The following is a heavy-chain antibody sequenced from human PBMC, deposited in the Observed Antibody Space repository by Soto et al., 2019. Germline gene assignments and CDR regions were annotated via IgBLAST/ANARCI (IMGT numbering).Heavy chain of an antibody. J-gene: IGHJ6*02. CDR3: AKGMNYDYNYLLDV. V-gene: IGHV3-30*18. CDR1: GFTFGTYA. Sequence: GGSLRLSCAASGFTFGTYAMHWVRQAPGQGLEWVAVISYDGSNKYYADSVRGRFTISRDKSKNTVYLQMNSLRAEDTAVYYCAKGMNYDYNYLLDVWGQGTTVTVSS. CDR2: ISYDGSNK.